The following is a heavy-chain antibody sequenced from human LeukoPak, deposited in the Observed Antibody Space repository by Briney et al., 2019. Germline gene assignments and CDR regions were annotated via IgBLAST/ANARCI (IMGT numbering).Heavy chain of an antibody. V-gene: IGHV4-59*01. CDR3: ARSGGYSSSWSL. J-gene: IGHJ4*02. CDR1: GGSISSYY. CDR2: IYYSGSA. Sequence: SETLSLTCTVSGGSISSYYWNWIRQPPGKGLEWIGYIYYSGSANYNPSLKSRVTISVDTSKNQFSLKLNSVTAADTAVYYCARSGGYSSSWSLWGQGTLVTVSS. D-gene: IGHD6-13*01.